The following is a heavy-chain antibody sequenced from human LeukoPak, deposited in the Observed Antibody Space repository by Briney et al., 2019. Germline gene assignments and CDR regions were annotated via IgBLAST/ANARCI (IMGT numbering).Heavy chain of an antibody. V-gene: IGHV3-11*06. Sequence: GGSLRLSCAASGFIFSDYYMTWIRQAPGKGLDWISYISGDSSNTIYADSVRGRFTVPRDNAKNSLYLQMNSLRAEDTAIYYCARLHSIAAAGTYDYWGQGTLVTVSS. CDR1: GFIFSDYY. CDR2: ISGDSSNT. D-gene: IGHD6-13*01. J-gene: IGHJ4*02. CDR3: ARLHSIAAAGTYDY.